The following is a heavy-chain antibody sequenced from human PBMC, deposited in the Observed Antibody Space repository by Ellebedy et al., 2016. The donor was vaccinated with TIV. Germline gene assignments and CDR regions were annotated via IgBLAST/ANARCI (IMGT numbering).Heavy chain of an antibody. J-gene: IGHJ4*02. CDR3: ARGEQPIAAAGTRARDY. D-gene: IGHD6-13*01. V-gene: IGHV4-59*12. Sequence: MPSETLSLTCTVSGGSISSYYWSWIRQPQGKGLEWIGYIYYSGSTNYNPSLKSRVTISVDTSKNQFSLKLSSVTAADTAVYYCARGEQPIAAAGTRARDYWGQGTLVTVSS. CDR1: GGSISSYY. CDR2: IYYSGST.